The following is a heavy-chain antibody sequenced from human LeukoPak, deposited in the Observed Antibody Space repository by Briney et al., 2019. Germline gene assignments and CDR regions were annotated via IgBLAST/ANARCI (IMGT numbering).Heavy chain of an antibody. D-gene: IGHD3-9*01. CDR1: GYTFSVYY. CDR3: ARDLTLNY. V-gene: IGHV1-2*02. J-gene: IGHJ4*02. CDR2: INPNSGDT. Sequence: ASVKVSCKASGYTFSVYYIHWVRQAPGQGLEWLGWINPNSGDTNYVQKFQGRVTKTRDTSISTAYMELSRLTSDDTATYYCARDLTLNYWGQGTLVTVSS.